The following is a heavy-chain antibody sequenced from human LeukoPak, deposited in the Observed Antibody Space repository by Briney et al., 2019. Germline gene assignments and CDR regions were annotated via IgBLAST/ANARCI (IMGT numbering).Heavy chain of an antibody. CDR3: AREYCSSTSCYCDV. V-gene: IGHV4-30-4*01. Sequence: SQTLSLTCTVSCGSISSGHYYWSWIRHPPRKGLEWIGFIYYSGSTYYNPSLKSRVTISVDTSKNQFSLKLSSVTAADTAVYYCAREYCSSTSCYCDVWGQGTTVTVSS. D-gene: IGHD2-2*01. J-gene: IGHJ3*01. CDR1: CGSISSGHYY. CDR2: IYYSGST.